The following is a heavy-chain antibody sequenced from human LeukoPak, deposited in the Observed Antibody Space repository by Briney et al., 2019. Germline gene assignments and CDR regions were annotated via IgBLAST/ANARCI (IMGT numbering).Heavy chain of an antibody. D-gene: IGHD6-19*01. J-gene: IGHJ4*02. CDR3: ARDPAYSSGSRTFDY. CDR1: GFTFSSYG. Sequence: PGGSLRLSCAASGFTFSSYGMHWVRQAPGKGLEWVAVIWYDGSNKYYADSVKGRFTISRDNSKNTLYLQMNSLRAEDTAVYYCARDPAYSSGSRTFDYWGQGTLVTVSS. V-gene: IGHV3-33*01. CDR2: IWYDGSNK.